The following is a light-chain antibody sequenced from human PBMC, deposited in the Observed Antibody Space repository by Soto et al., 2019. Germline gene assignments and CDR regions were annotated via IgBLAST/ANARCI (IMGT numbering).Light chain of an antibody. CDR3: SSYTISSSPLHV. CDR2: EVS. Sequence: QSALTQPASVSGSPGQSITISCTGTSSDIGGYNFVSWYQQHPGKAPKLMIYEVSNRPSGVSNRFSGSKSGNTASLTISGLQAEDEADYYCSSYTISSSPLHVFGTGTKLTVL. J-gene: IGLJ1*01. CDR1: SSDIGGYNF. V-gene: IGLV2-14*01.